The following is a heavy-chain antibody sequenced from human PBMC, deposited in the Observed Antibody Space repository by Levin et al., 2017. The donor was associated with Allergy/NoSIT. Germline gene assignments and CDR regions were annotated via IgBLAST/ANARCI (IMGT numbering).Heavy chain of an antibody. Sequence: SETLSLTCTVSGGSISGYYWIWIRQPPGEGLEWLGLIHYTGHTNYNPSLKSRATISVDTSKSQFLLQLISVTAADTAVYYCARETSASGLPFDYWGQGLLVTVSS. V-gene: IGHV4-59*01. CDR1: GGSISGYY. D-gene: IGHD6-13*01. CDR2: IHYTGHT. J-gene: IGHJ4*02. CDR3: ARETSASGLPFDY.